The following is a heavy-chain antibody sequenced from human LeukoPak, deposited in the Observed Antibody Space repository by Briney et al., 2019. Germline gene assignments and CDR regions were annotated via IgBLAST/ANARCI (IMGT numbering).Heavy chain of an antibody. D-gene: IGHD3-3*01. V-gene: IGHV4-4*07. CDR3: ARHSGITIFGVDQNWFDP. J-gene: IGHJ5*02. Sequence: SETLSLTCTVSGGSISNYYWSWIRQSAGKGLEWIGRIYTSGSTNYNPSLKSRFSMSVDTSKNQFSLRLTSVTAADTAVYYCARHSGITIFGVDQNWFDPWGQGTLVTVSS. CDR1: GGSISNYY. CDR2: IYTSGST.